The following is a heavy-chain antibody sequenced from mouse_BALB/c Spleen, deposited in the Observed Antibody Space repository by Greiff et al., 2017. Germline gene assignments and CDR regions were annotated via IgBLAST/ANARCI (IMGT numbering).Heavy chain of an antibody. Sequence: VKLMESGPGLVAPSQSLSITCTVSGFSLTGYGVNWVRQPPGKGLEWLGMIWGDGSTDYNSALKSRLSISKDNSKSQVFLKMNSLQTDDTARYYCAREAFYGSSSWFAYWGQGTLVTVSA. CDR3: AREAFYGSSSWFAY. CDR1: GFSLTGYG. V-gene: IGHV2-6-7*01. CDR2: IWGDGST. J-gene: IGHJ3*01. D-gene: IGHD1-1*01.